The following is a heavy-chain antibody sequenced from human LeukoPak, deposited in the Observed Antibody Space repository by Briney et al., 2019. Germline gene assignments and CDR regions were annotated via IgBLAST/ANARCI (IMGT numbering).Heavy chain of an antibody. J-gene: IGHJ3*02. D-gene: IGHD3-22*01. CDR1: GGSISSGGYY. CDR3: ARPIQRRYYYDSSGYHDAFDI. CDR2: IYHSGST. Sequence: SETLSLTCTVSGGSISSGGYYWSWIRQPPGKGLEWIGYIYHSGSTYYNPSLKSRVTISVDRSKNQFSLKLSSVTAADTAVYYCARPIQRRYYYDSSGYHDAFDIWGQGTMVTVSS. V-gene: IGHV4-30-2*01.